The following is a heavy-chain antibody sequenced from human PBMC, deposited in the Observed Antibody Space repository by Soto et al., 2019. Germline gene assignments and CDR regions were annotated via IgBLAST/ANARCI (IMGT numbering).Heavy chain of an antibody. J-gene: IGHJ4*02. D-gene: IGHD3-16*01. CDR1: GGSISPFY. CDR3: ARVGGGAARTFDY. Sequence: SETLSLTCTVSGGSISPFYWSWVRQPPGKGLEWIGYLYYSGNTNYNPSLKSRVTISVDASKNQVSLRLTSVTAADTAVYYCARVGGGAARTFDYWGQGTVVTSPQ. V-gene: IGHV4-59*01. CDR2: LYYSGNT.